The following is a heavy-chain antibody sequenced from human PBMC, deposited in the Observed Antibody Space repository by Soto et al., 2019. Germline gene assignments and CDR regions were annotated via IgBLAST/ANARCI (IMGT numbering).Heavy chain of an antibody. CDR3: ARVVNTRCSGGSCYSDAFHI. D-gene: IGHD2-15*01. V-gene: IGHV3-7*01. Sequence: GGSLRLSCAASGFTFSSYWMSWVRQAPGKGLEWVANIKQDGSEKYYVDSVKGRFTISRDNAKNSLYLQMNSLRAEDTAVYYCARVVNTRCSGGSCYSDAFHIWGQGTMVT. CDR1: GFTFSSYW. CDR2: IKQDGSEK. J-gene: IGHJ3*02.